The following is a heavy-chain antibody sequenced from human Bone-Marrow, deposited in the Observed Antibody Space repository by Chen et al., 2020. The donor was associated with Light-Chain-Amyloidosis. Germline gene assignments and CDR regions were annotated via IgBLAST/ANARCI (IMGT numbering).Heavy chain of an antibody. CDR1: GFPFSSHW. Sequence: EVQLVESGGGLVQPGGSLRLFCVASGFPFSSHWMSWVRQAPGKGLEWVANIKQDGSEKYYADAVKSRFTISRDNAKNSLYQQMYGLRAEDTAVYYCAKENNEWLYFFDCGGQGTLLTVSS. CDR2: IKQDGSEK. CDR3: AKENNEWLYFFDC. J-gene: IGHJ4*02. V-gene: IGHV3-7*01. D-gene: IGHD3-3*01.